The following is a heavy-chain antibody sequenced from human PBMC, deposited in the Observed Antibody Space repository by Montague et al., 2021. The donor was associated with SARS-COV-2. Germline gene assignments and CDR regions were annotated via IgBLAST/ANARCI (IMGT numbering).Heavy chain of an antibody. D-gene: IGHD3-10*01. J-gene: IGHJ4*02. V-gene: IGHV4-59*08. CDR2: VYYTGSA. Sequence: SETLSLTCTVTDDSISTYYWSWIRQPPGKGLEWIGYVYYTGSAKFNPPLKSRVTISMDTSNNQFSLRLKSVTAADTATYFCARCRAIMGGFDSWGQGTPVTVSS. CDR1: DDSISTYY. CDR3: ARCRAIMGGFDS.